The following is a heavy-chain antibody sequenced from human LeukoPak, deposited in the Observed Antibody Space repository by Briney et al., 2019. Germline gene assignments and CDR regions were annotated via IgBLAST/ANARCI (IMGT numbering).Heavy chain of an antibody. V-gene: IGHV3-21*01. J-gene: IGHJ4*02. CDR1: GFTFSSYS. Sequence: GGPLRLSCAASGFTFSSYSMNWVRQAPGKGLEWVSSISSSSSYIYYADSVKGRFTISRDNAKNSLYLQMNSLRAEDTAVYYCARDKGGGDFWSGYLYDYWGQGTLVTVSS. D-gene: IGHD3-3*01. CDR2: ISSSSSYI. CDR3: ARDKGGGDFWSGYLYDY.